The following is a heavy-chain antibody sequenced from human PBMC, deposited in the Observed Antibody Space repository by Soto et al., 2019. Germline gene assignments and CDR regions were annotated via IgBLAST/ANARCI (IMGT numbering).Heavy chain of an antibody. CDR2: IYYSGST. J-gene: IGHJ6*02. V-gene: IGHV4-61*08. CDR3: ARVRGDSSSSTGMGYYYGMDV. CDR1: GGSISSGGYS. D-gene: IGHD6-6*01. Sequence: SETLSLTCAVSGGSISSGGYSWSWIRQPPGKGLEWIGYIYYSGSTNYNPSPKSRVTISVDTSKNQFSLKLSSVTAADTAVYYCARVRGDSSSSTGMGYYYGMDVWGQGTTVTVSS.